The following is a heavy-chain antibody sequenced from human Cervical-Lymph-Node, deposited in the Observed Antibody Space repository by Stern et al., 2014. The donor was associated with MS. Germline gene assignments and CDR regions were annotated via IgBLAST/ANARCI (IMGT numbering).Heavy chain of an antibody. CDR1: GFIFSNSN. Sequence: VQLVESGGGVVQPGRSLRLSCAASGFIFSNSNIHWVRQAPGKGLEWVAFIWFDGSFTYYADSVRGRFTISRDNSQNTVFLQMNSLRAEDTAVYYCARARNRDGDNFVGPGGQGTLVTVSS. V-gene: IGHV3-33*01. D-gene: IGHD5-24*01. CDR2: IWFDGSFT. CDR3: ARARNRDGDNFVGP. J-gene: IGHJ5*02.